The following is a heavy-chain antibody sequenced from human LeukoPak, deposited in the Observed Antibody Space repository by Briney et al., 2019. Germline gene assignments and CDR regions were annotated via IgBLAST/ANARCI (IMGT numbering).Heavy chain of an antibody. CDR1: GGTFSIYA. Sequence: SVTVSCKASGGTFSIYAISWVRQAPGQGLEWMGGIIPIFGTANYAQKFQGRVTITADESTSTAYMELSSLRSEDTAVYYCARHCSSTSCYAGDYYYYGMDVWGQGTTVTVSS. CDR2: IIPIFGTA. D-gene: IGHD2-2*01. V-gene: IGHV1-69*13. J-gene: IGHJ6*02. CDR3: ARHCSSTSCYAGDYYYYGMDV.